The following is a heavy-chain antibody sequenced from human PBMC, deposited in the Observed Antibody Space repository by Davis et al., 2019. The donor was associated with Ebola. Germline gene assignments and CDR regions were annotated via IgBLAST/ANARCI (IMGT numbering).Heavy chain of an antibody. D-gene: IGHD3-22*01. CDR2: INPSGGST. CDR1: GYTFTSYY. Sequence: ASVKVSCKASGYTFTSYYMHWVRQAPGQGLEWMGIINPSGGSTSYAQKFQGRVTMTRDTSTSTVYMELSSLRSEDTAVYYCARDPPYYDSSGYYSRFDYWGQGTLVTVSP. J-gene: IGHJ4*02. CDR3: ARDPPYYDSSGYYSRFDY. V-gene: IGHV1-46*03.